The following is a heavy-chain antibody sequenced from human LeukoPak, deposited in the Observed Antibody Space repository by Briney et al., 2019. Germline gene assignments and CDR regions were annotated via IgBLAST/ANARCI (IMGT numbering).Heavy chain of an antibody. D-gene: IGHD3-16*01. CDR2: INPNSGGT. CDR1: GYTFTGYY. CDR3: VKGGLGGFVDY. Sequence: ASVKVSCKASGYTFTGYYMHWVRQAPGQGLEWMGWINPNSGGTSYAQKFQGRVTMTRDTSISTAYMELSRLRSDDTAVYYCVKGGLGGFVDYWGQGTLVTVSS. V-gene: IGHV1-2*02. J-gene: IGHJ4*02.